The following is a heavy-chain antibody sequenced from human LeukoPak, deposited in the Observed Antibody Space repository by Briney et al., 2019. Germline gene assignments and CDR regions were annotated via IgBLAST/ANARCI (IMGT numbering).Heavy chain of an antibody. J-gene: IGHJ4*02. Sequence: GGSLRLSCAASGFTFSSYSMSWVRQAPGKGLEWVANIKQDGSEKYYVDSVKGRFTISRDNAKNSLYLQMNSLRAEDTAVYYCARQVVVGNYFDYWGQGTLVTVSS. V-gene: IGHV3-7*01. D-gene: IGHD3-22*01. CDR2: IKQDGSEK. CDR3: ARQVVVGNYFDY. CDR1: GFTFSSYS.